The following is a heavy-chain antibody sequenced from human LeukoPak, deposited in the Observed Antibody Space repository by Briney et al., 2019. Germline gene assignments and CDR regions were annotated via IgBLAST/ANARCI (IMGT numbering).Heavy chain of an antibody. CDR1: GGSISSSSYY. Sequence: SETLSLTCTVPGGSISSSSYYWGWIRQPPGKGLEWIGSIYYSGSTYYNPSLKSRVTISVDTSKNQFSLKLSSVTAADTAVYYCARTRGSSWQAWAYYYYGMDVWGQGTTVTVSS. V-gene: IGHV4-39*07. CDR2: IYYSGST. CDR3: ARTRGSSWQAWAYYYYGMDV. D-gene: IGHD6-13*01. J-gene: IGHJ6*02.